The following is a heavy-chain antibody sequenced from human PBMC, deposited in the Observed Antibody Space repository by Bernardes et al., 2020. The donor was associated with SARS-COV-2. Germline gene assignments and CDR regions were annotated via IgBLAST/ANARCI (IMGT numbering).Heavy chain of an antibody. CDR2: ISGSGGST. D-gene: IGHD3-10*01. CDR3: AKDKRNYYGSGFLLFNDGMDV. J-gene: IGHJ6*02. V-gene: IGHV3-23*01. CDR1: GFTFSSYA. Sequence: GGSLRLSCAASGFTFSSYAMSWVRQAPGKGLEWVSAISGSGGSTYYADSVKGRFTISRDNSKNTLYLQMNSLRAEDTAVYYCAKDKRNYYGSGFLLFNDGMDVWGQETTVAV.